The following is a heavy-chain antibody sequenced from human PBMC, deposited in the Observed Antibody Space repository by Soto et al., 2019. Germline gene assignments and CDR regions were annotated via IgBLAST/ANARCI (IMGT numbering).Heavy chain of an antibody. Sequence: SETLSLTCTVSGGSISSSSYYWGWIRQPPGKGLEWIGSIYYSGSTYYNPSLKGRVTISVDTSKNQFSLKLSSVTAADTAVYYCARARGSPPTREGPYYYYYMDVWGKGTTVTVSS. D-gene: IGHD2-15*01. CDR2: IYYSGST. CDR1: GGSISSSSYY. CDR3: ARARGSPPTREGPYYYYYMDV. V-gene: IGHV4-39*01. J-gene: IGHJ6*03.